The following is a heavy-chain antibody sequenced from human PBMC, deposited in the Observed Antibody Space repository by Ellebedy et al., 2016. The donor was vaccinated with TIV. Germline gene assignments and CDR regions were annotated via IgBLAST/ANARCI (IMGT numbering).Heavy chain of an antibody. CDR3: ARGAPDSRGYYYFDY. CDR1: GGSVGGGGYY. CDR2: LYYIGSS. D-gene: IGHD3-22*01. J-gene: IGHJ4*02. Sequence: LRLSCSVSGGSVGGGGYYWSWIRLLPGKGLEWIGYLYYIGSSHYSPSLKSRVSISADTSEKQFFLKLTSVTVADTAIYYCARGAPDSRGYYYFDYWGQGALVTVSP. V-gene: IGHV4-31*03.